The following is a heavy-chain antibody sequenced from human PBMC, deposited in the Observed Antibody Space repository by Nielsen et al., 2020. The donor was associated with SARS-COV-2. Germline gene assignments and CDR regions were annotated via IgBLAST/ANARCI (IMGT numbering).Heavy chain of an antibody. V-gene: IGHV3-33*01. CDR1: GFTFSSYG. J-gene: IGHJ3*02. D-gene: IGHD6-19*01. CDR3: AREWRVPSYSSGWYLGEDAFDI. Sequence: GESLKISCAASGFTFSSYGMHWVRQAPGKGLGGVAVIWYDGSNKYYADSVKGRFTISRDNSKNTLYLQMNSLRAEDTAVYYCAREWRVPSYSSGWYLGEDAFDIWGQGTMVTVSS. CDR2: IWYDGSNK.